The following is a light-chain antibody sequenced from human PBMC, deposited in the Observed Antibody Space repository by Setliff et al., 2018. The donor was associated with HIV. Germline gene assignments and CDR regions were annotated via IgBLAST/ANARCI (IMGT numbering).Light chain of an antibody. Sequence: QSALTQPASVSGSPGQSITISCTGTNSDIGGYNYVSWYQQLPGKAPKLMIFQVINRPSGVSNRFSGSKSGNTASLTISGLQAEDEANYCCSASRPSTNLVVFGTGTKSPS. V-gene: IGLV2-14*01. CDR3: SASRPSTNLVV. CDR2: QVI. CDR1: NSDIGGYNY. J-gene: IGLJ1*01.